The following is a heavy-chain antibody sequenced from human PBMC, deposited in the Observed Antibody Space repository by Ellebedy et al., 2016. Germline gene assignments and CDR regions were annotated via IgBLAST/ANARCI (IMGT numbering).Heavy chain of an antibody. CDR3: AKEWSGYDYGFDY. CDR1: GFTFDDYA. J-gene: IGHJ4*02. D-gene: IGHD4-17*01. V-gene: IGHV3-9*01. CDR2: ISWNSGSI. Sequence: SLKISXAASGFTFDDYAMHWVRQAPGKGLEWVSGISWNSGSIGYADSVKGRFTISRDNSKNTLYLQMNSLRAEDTAVYYCAKEWSGYDYGFDYWGQGTLVTVSS.